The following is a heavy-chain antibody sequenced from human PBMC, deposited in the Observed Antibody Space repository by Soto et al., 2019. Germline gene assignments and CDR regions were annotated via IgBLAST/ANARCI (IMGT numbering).Heavy chain of an antibody. Sequence: GGSLRLSXAASGFTFSRYTMNWVRQAPGKGLEWVSSISSSSSYIYYADSVKGRFTISRDNAKNSLYLQMNSLRAEDTAVYYCARGQVGATGEGFDYWGQGTLVTVSS. CDR1: GFTFSRYT. CDR3: ARGQVGATGEGFDY. V-gene: IGHV3-21*01. CDR2: ISSSSSYI. D-gene: IGHD1-26*01. J-gene: IGHJ4*02.